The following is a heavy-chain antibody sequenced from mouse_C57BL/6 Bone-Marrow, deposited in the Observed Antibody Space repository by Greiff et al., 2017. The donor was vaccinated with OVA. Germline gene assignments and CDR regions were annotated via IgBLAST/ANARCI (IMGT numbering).Heavy chain of an antibody. CDR3: ARYDYDDYFDY. Sequence: EVKLQQSGPELVKPGASVKISCKASGYTFTDYYMNWVKQSHGKSLEWIGDINPNNGGTSYNQKFKGKATLTVDKSSSTAYMELRSLTSEDSAVYYCARYDYDDYFDYWGQGTTLTVSS. CDR1: GYTFTDYY. CDR2: INPNNGGT. J-gene: IGHJ2*01. V-gene: IGHV1-26*01. D-gene: IGHD2-4*01.